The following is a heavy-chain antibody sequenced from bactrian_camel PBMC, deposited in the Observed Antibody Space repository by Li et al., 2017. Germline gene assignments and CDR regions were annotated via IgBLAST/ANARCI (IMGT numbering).Heavy chain of an antibody. CDR2: IYAAIRPDDVRS. J-gene: IGHJ4*01. V-gene: IGHV3S1*01. Sequence: VQLVESGGGSVQAGGSLRLSCTASTYTGGNYCMAWFRQVPGKEREGVAAIYAAIRPDDVRSYYADSVKGRFTISQDDARETVWLQMDRLQPDDTAVYYCAAGFVYNDAWFREEDYRYWGQGTQVTVS. CDR3: AAGFVYNDAWFREEDYRY. CDR1: TYTGGNYC. D-gene: IGHD6*01.